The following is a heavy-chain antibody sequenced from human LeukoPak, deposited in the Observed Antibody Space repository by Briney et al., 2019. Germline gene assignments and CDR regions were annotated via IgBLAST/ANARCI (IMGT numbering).Heavy chain of an antibody. Sequence: GSLRLSCAASGFTFGSYWMSWVRQTPGKGLEWVANIKQDGSEKYYVDSVKGRFTISRDNAKNSLYLQMNSLRAEDTAVYYCASQAVRFLDFDYWGQGTLVTVSS. CDR2: IKQDGSEK. V-gene: IGHV3-7*01. J-gene: IGHJ4*02. D-gene: IGHD3-3*01. CDR3: ASQAVRFLDFDY. CDR1: GFTFGSYW.